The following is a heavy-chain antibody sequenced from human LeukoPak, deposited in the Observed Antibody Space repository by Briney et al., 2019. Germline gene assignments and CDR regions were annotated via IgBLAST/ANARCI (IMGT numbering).Heavy chain of an antibody. J-gene: IGHJ6*02. D-gene: IGHD3-10*01. CDR1: GFTFSSYW. CDR2: IKQDGSDK. V-gene: IGHV3-7*03. CDR3: ARGFYGAGSFRSPTYTLDV. Sequence: GGSLRLSCAASGFTFSSYWMSWVRQAPGKGLEWVAYIKQDGSDKYYVDSVKGRFTISRDPSRNTLFLHMNNLRAEDTAMYYCARGFYGAGSFRSPTYTLDVWGQGTTVTVSS.